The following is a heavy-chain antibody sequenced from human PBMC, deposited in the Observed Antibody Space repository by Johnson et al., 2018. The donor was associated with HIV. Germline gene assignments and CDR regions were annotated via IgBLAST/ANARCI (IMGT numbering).Heavy chain of an antibody. V-gene: IGHV3-15*01. J-gene: IGHJ3*02. CDR1: GFTFNNAW. D-gene: IGHD5-24*01. Sequence: VQLVESGGGLVKPGGSLRVSCAASGFTFNNAWMSWVRQAPGKGLEWIGRIKSKTDGGTTDYAAHVKGRFTISRDDSKNTLYLQMNSLKTEDTAVYYCTPDGYNLGGAFDIWGQGTMVTVSS. CDR3: TPDGYNLGGAFDI. CDR2: IKSKTDGGTT.